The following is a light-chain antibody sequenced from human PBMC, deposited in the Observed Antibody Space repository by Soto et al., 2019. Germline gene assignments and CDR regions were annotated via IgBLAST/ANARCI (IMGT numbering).Light chain of an antibody. CDR2: GSS. J-gene: IGKJ1*01. Sequence: EIVMTQSPATLSVSPGERATLSCRASQSVSNNYLAWYQQKPGQAPRLLIYGSSTRAAGIPDRFSGSESGTGFTLTISSLEPEDFAVYYCQQYVSSPRTFGQGTKV. V-gene: IGKV3-20*01. CDR1: QSVSNNY. CDR3: QQYVSSPRT.